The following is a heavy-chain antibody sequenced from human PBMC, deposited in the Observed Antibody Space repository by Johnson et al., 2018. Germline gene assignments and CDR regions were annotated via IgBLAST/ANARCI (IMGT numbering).Heavy chain of an antibody. Sequence: QVQLVQSGGGVVQPGRSLRLSCAASGFTFSSYAMHWVRQAPGKGLEWVAVISYDGSNKYYADSVKGRFTISRDNSKNTRYLQMNSLRAEDTAVYYCAKAPFGVVLGFPGDVWGKGTTVTVSS. CDR1: GFTFSSYA. CDR2: ISYDGSNK. CDR3: AKAPFGVVLGFPGDV. V-gene: IGHV3-30*04. J-gene: IGHJ6*04. D-gene: IGHD3-3*01.